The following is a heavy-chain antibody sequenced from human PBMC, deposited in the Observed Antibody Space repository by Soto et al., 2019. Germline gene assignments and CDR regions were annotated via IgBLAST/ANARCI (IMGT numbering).Heavy chain of an antibody. J-gene: IGHJ4*02. CDR2: IYWDDAK. CDR3: AHAYGGRSLY. V-gene: IGHV2-5*02. D-gene: IGHD1-26*01. Sequence: QITLKESGPTLVKPTKTLTLTCTFSGFSLSTSRSGVGSILQPPGKPREWLADIYWDDAKTYRPSLKSSLTITQETHKNQVALTMTNMDPVDTATYYCAHAYGGRSLYWGQGTLVTVSS. CDR1: GFSLSTSRSG.